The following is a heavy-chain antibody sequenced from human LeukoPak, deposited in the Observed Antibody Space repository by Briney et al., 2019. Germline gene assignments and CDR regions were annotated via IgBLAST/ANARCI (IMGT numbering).Heavy chain of an antibody. Sequence: SETLSLTCTVSGGSLSSYYWNWIRQPAGKGLEWIGRIYTSGSTNYNPSLKSRVTISVDKSKNQFSLKLSSVTAADTAVYYCARDSSSFHGSIFDYWSQGTLVTVSS. CDR2: IYTSGST. CDR1: GGSLSSYY. CDR3: ARDSSSFHGSIFDY. V-gene: IGHV4-4*07. D-gene: IGHD6-13*01. J-gene: IGHJ4*02.